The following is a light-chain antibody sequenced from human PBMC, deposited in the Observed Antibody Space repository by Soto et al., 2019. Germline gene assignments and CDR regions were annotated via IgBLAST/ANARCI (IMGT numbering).Light chain of an antibody. V-gene: IGKV1-5*01. CDR2: DAS. J-gene: IGKJ1*01. Sequence: DIQMTQSPSSLSASVGDRVTITMWASPNINRWLAWYQQKPGKAPERLIYDASILESWVPARVSGSGSGTEFTLTISSLQPDDFATYYCQKYNTYWTFGQGTKVDIK. CDR3: QKYNTYWT. CDR1: PNINRW.